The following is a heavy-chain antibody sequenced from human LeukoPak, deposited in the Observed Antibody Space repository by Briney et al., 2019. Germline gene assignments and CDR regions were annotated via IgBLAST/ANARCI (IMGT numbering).Heavy chain of an antibody. Sequence: PSETLSLTCTVSGGSISSSSYYWGWIRQPPGKGLEWIGSIYYSGSTYYNPSLKSRVTISVDTSKNQFSLKLSSVTAADTAVYYCARNGPLPATVTAPFDYWGQGTLVTVSS. CDR1: GGSISSSSYY. V-gene: IGHV4-39*07. J-gene: IGHJ4*02. D-gene: IGHD4-17*01. CDR3: ARNGPLPATVTAPFDY. CDR2: IYYSGST.